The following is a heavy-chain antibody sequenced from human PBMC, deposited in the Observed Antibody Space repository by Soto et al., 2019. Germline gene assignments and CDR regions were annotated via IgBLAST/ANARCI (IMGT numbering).Heavy chain of an antibody. V-gene: IGHV3-30-3*01. Sequence: LRLSCAASGFTFRTFAMHWVRQAPGKGLEWVAVISNDGSIKYFLDSVKGRFTISRDNSNNTLSLQMDSLRAEDTAVYYCARDKKPFNWSPSILKSYYYGMDVWGQGTTVTVSS. D-gene: IGHD1-1*01. CDR1: GFTFRTFA. J-gene: IGHJ6*02. CDR2: ISNDGSIK. CDR3: ARDKKPFNWSPSILKSYYYGMDV.